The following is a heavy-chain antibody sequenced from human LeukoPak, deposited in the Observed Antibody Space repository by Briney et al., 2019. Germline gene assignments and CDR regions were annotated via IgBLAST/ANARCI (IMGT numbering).Heavy chain of an antibody. D-gene: IGHD3-22*01. CDR3: AISSGYYSLDY. J-gene: IGHJ4*02. CDR2: IHTSGST. Sequence: SETLSLTCTVSGASISSTSYCWGWIRQPAGKGLEWIGHIHTSGSTNYNPSLKSRVTISVDTSKNQFSLKLSSVTAADTAVYYCAISSGYYSLDYWGQGTLVTVSS. CDR1: GASISSTSYC. V-gene: IGHV4-61*09.